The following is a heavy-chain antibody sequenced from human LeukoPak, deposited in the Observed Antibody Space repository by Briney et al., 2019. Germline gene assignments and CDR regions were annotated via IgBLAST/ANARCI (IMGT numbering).Heavy chain of an antibody. J-gene: IGHJ6*03. CDR1: GFIFNSYS. V-gene: IGHV3-48*01. D-gene: IGHD3-10*01. CDR3: ARDGWVRGVIRRTYYYYMDV. Sequence: GGSLRLSCAASGFIFNSYSMNWVRQAPGKGLEWVSYFGCAPTTIYYADSVKGRFNISRDIADNSLYLQMNSLRAEDTAVYYCARDGWVRGVIRRTYYYYMDVWGKGTTVTVSS. CDR2: FGCAPTTI.